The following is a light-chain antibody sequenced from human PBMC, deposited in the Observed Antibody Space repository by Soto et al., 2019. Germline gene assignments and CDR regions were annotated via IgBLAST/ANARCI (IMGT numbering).Light chain of an antibody. CDR3: QSYDSSLIVSKV. CDR1: SSNIESNT. CDR2: SND. V-gene: IGLV1-44*01. Sequence: QSVLTQPPSASGTPGQRVTISCSGSSSNIESNTVTWYQQLPGTAPKLVIYSNDHRPSGVPHRFSGSTSGTSASLAIRGLQAEDEADYYCQSYDSSLIVSKVFGTGTKVTVL. J-gene: IGLJ1*01.